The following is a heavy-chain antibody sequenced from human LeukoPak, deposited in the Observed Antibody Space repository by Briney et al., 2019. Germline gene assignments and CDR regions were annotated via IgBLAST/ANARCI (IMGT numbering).Heavy chain of an antibody. CDR1: GGSISSYY. Sequence: SETLSLTCTVSGGSISSYYWSWIRQPPGKGLEWIGYIYYSGSTNYNPSLKSRVTISVDTSKNQFSLKLSSVTAADTAVYYYARDERGYYGSGGYDYWGQGTLVTVSS. CDR3: ARDERGYYGSGGYDY. V-gene: IGHV4-59*01. J-gene: IGHJ4*02. CDR2: IYYSGST. D-gene: IGHD3-10*01.